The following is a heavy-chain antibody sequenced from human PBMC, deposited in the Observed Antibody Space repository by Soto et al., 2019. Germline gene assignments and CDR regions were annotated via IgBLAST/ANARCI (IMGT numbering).Heavy chain of an antibody. CDR3: AKDCIAPRVRNYFDF. V-gene: IGHV3-23*01. CDR2: ISGSDGST. Sequence: GGSLRLSCAASGFTFSSYAMSWVRQAPGKGLEWVSAISGSDGSTYYADSVKGRFTISRDNSKNTLYLQMNSLRAEDTAVYYCAKDCIAPRVRNYFDFCGQGTLVTVSS. CDR1: GFTFSSYA. J-gene: IGHJ4*02. D-gene: IGHD6-13*01.